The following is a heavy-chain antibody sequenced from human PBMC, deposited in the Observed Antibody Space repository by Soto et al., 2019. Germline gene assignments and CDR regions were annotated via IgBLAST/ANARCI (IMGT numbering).Heavy chain of an antibody. Sequence: SETLSLTCTVSGGSISSSSYYWGWIRQPPGKGLEWIGSIYYSGSTYYNPSLKSRVTISVDTSKNQFSLKLSSVTAADTAVYYCARGRFDFWSGYSYYYYYGMDVWGQGTTVTVSS. V-gene: IGHV4-39*01. D-gene: IGHD3-3*01. CDR2: IYYSGST. J-gene: IGHJ6*02. CDR3: ARGRFDFWSGYSYYYYYGMDV. CDR1: GGSISSSSYY.